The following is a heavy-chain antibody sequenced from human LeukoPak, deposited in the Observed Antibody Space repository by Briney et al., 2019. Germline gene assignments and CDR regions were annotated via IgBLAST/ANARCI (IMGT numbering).Heavy chain of an antibody. Sequence: PSETLSLTCAVSGGSFSGYYWAWIRQPPGKGLEWIGSIYYSGNTYYNPSLKSRVTISVDTSKNQFSLKLSSVTAADTAVYYCARQQRINFYFDYWGQGTLVTVSS. CDR3: ARQQRINFYFDY. V-gene: IGHV4-39*01. CDR2: IYYSGNT. J-gene: IGHJ4*02. D-gene: IGHD2-15*01. CDR1: GGSFSGYY.